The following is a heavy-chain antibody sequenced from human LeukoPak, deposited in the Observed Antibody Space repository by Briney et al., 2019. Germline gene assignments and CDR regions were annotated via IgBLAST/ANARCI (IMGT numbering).Heavy chain of an antibody. Sequence: SETLSLTCTVSGGSISSYYWSWIRQPAGKGVEWFGRIYTSGSTNYNPSLKIRVTMSVHTSKNQFSLKLSSVTAADTAVYYCARDSSSWPTYFDYWGQGTLVTVSS. J-gene: IGHJ4*02. CDR2: IYTSGST. V-gene: IGHV4-4*07. CDR1: GGSISSYY. D-gene: IGHD6-13*01. CDR3: ARDSSSWPTYFDY.